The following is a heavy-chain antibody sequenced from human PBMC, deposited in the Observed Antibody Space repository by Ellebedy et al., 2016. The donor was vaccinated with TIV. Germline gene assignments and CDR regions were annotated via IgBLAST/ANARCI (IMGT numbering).Heavy chain of an antibody. CDR1: GLVFGNYA. V-gene: IGHV3-64D*06. CDR2: INNKGGRT. Sequence: PGGSLRLSCSASGLVFGNYAMSWVRQAPGRGLEYVSGINNKGGRTSYADSVKGRFTISRDNPKNTLFLQMSSLRPEDTAVYYCVKDRNWNDVIEEVFDYWGQGTLVTVSS. D-gene: IGHD1-1*01. J-gene: IGHJ4*02. CDR3: VKDRNWNDVIEEVFDY.